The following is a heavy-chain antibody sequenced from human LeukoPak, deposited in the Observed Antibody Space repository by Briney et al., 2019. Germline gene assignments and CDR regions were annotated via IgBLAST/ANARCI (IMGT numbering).Heavy chain of an antibody. CDR2: INHSGST. J-gene: IGHJ4*02. CDR3: ARAASHYDFWSGYYRFQLDY. D-gene: IGHD3-3*01. CDR1: GGSFSGYY. V-gene: IGHV4-34*01. Sequence: SETLSLTCAVYGGSFSGYYWSWIRQPPGKGLEWIGEINHSGSTNYNPSLKSRVTISVDTSKNQFSLKLSSVTAADTAVYYCARAASHYDFWSGYYRFQLDYWGQGTLVTVSS.